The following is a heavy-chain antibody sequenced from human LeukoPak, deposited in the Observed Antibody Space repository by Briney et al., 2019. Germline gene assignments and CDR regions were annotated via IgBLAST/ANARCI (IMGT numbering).Heavy chain of an antibody. Sequence: GGSLRLSCAASGFTVSSKYMSWVRQAPGKGLEWISVIYSGGSTYYADSVKGRFTISRDNSKNTLYLQMNSLRAEDTAVYYCARGCSSTSCYGFDYWGQGTLVTVYS. D-gene: IGHD2-2*01. CDR2: IYSGGST. J-gene: IGHJ4*02. V-gene: IGHV3-53*01. CDR3: ARGCSSTSCYGFDY. CDR1: GFTVSSKY.